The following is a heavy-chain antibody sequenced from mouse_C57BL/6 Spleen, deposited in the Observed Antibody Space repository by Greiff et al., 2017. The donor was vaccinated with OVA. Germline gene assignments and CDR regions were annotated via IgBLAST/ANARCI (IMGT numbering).Heavy chain of an antibody. J-gene: IGHJ4*01. Sequence: VQRVESGPDLVAPSQSLSITCTVSGFSLTSYAISWVRQPPGKGLEWLGVIWTGGGTNYNSALKSRLSISKDNSKSQVFLKMNSLQPDDTARYDCARKPSDWSYAMDYWGQGTSVTVSS. D-gene: IGHD2-13*01. CDR2: IWTGGGT. CDR1: GFSLTSYA. CDR3: ARKPSDWSYAMDY. V-gene: IGHV2-9-1*01.